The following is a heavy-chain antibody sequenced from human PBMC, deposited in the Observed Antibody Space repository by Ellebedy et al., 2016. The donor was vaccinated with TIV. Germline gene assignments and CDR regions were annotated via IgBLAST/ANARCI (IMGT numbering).Heavy chain of an antibody. CDR2: IIPIFGTA. CDR3: ARVMAGVGADYYYYGMDV. Sequence: SVKVSCXASGGTFSSYAISWVRQAPGQGLEWMGGIIPIFGTANYAQKFQGRVTITADESTSTAYMELSSLRSEDTAVYYCARVMAGVGADYYYYGMDVWGQGTTVTVSS. CDR1: GGTFSSYA. D-gene: IGHD1-26*01. V-gene: IGHV1-69*13. J-gene: IGHJ6*02.